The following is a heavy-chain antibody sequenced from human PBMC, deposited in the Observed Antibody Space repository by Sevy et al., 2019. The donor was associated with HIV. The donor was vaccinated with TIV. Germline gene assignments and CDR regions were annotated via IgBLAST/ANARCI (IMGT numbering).Heavy chain of an antibody. J-gene: IGHJ6*03. CDR3: AKDGYSSRYYYYYYMDV. Sequence: GGFLRLSCAASGFTFDEYAMHWVRQAPGKGLEWVSLINWDGGSTYYAESVKGRFTISRDNSKNSLYLQINSLRVEDTALYYCAKDGYSSRYYYYYYMDVWGKGTTVTVSS. CDR2: INWDGGST. CDR1: GFTFDEYA. D-gene: IGHD6-19*01. V-gene: IGHV3-43D*04.